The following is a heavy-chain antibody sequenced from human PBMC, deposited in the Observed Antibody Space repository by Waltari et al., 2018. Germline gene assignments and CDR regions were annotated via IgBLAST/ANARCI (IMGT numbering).Heavy chain of an antibody. Sequence: EVQLLESGGGLVQPGGSLRLSCAASGFTFSSYAMSWVRQAPGKGLEWVSVIYSGGSSTYYADSVKGRFTISRDNSKNTLYLQMNSLRAEDTAVYYCARLVGAYDAFDIWGQGTMVTVSS. V-gene: IGHV3-23*03. J-gene: IGHJ3*02. CDR2: IYSGGSST. CDR1: GFTFSSYA. CDR3: ARLVGAYDAFDI. D-gene: IGHD1-26*01.